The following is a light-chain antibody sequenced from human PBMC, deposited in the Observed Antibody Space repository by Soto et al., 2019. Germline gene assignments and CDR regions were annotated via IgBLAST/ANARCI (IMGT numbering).Light chain of an antibody. Sequence: QSALTQPASVSGSPGQSITISCTGTSSDVGSYNLVSWYQQHPGKAPKFMIYEVTKRPSGVSNRFSGSKSGNTASLTISGLQAEDEADYYCCSYAGSTSIGVFGGGTQLTVL. CDR3: CSYAGSTSIGV. J-gene: IGLJ2*01. CDR1: SSDVGSYNL. CDR2: EVT. V-gene: IGLV2-23*02.